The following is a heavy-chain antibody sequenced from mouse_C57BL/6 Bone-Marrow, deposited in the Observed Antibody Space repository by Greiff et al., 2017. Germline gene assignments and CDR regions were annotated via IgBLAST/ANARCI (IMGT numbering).Heavy chain of an antibody. CDR3: VSRMYY. CDR1: VYTFTSYW. J-gene: IGHJ4*01. Sequence: QVQLQQSGAELAKPGASVKMSCKASVYTFTSYWMHLVKQRPGRGLEWIGYINPSSGNTKYKQKFKDKATLTADKSSSTAYMLLSSLTYEDSAVYYCVSRMYYWGQETSDTDPS. CDR2: INPSSGNT. V-gene: IGHV1-7*01.